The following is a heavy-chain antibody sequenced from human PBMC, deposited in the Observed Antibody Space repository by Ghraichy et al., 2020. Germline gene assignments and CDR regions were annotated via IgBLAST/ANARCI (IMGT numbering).Heavy chain of an antibody. CDR1: GFTFSTYG. CDR2: IWYDGSNK. Sequence: GGSLRLSCAASGFTFSTYGMHWVRQAPGKGLEWVAVIWYDGSNKYYADSVKGRFTISRDNSKNTLYLQMNSLRAEDTAVYYCARVRKNQVPAARSYYYYGMDVWGQGTTVTVSS. J-gene: IGHJ6*02. V-gene: IGHV3-33*01. D-gene: IGHD2-2*01. CDR3: ARVRKNQVPAARSYYYYGMDV.